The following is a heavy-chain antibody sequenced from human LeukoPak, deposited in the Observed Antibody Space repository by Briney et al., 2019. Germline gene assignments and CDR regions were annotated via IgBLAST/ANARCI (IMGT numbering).Heavy chain of an antibody. Sequence: PGGSLRLSCAASGFTFSGFGMHWVRQAPGKGLEWVAYIHTDQTIQYYADSVKGRFTISRDNSKNTLYLQMKTLRSEDTAVYYCARVNGIAAAVLFDYWGQGTLVTVS. CDR2: IHTDQTIQ. V-gene: IGHV3-30*02. J-gene: IGHJ4*02. CDR3: ARVNGIAAAVLFDY. CDR1: GFTFSGFG. D-gene: IGHD6-13*01.